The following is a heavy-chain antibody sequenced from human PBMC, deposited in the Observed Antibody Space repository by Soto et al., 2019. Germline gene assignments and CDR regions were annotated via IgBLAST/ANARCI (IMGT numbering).Heavy chain of an antibody. CDR3: ARLGGSGHNYYYYYGMDV. D-gene: IGHD6-19*01. Sequence: PGESLKISCKGSGYSFTSYWIGWVRQMPGKGLEWMGIIYPGDSDTRYSPSFQGQVTISADKSISTAYLQWSSLKASDAAMYYCARLGGSGHNYYYYYGMDVWGQGTTVTVSS. V-gene: IGHV5-51*01. CDR2: IYPGDSDT. J-gene: IGHJ6*02. CDR1: GYSFTSYW.